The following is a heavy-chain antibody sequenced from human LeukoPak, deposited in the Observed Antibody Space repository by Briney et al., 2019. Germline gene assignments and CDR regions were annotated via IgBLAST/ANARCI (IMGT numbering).Heavy chain of an antibody. CDR3: ATDRERYCGGDCSKYGMDV. J-gene: IGHJ6*04. Sequence: SETVSLTCTVSGYSISSGYYWCWRRQPPVKGLEWIGSIYHSGSTYYNPSLKSRVTISVDTSKNQFSLKLSYVTAADPAVYYCATDRERYCGGDCSKYGMDVWGTGTPVTVSS. V-gene: IGHV4-38-2*02. CDR1: GYSISSGYY. D-gene: IGHD2-21*02. CDR2: IYHSGST.